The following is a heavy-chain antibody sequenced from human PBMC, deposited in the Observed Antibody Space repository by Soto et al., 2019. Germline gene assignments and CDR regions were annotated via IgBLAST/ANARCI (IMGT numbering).Heavy chain of an antibody. CDR3: TTGFFLTGYYKVKAFDI. D-gene: IGHD3-9*01. J-gene: IGHJ3*02. CDR1: GFTFSNAW. V-gene: IGHV3-15*07. Sequence: PGGSLRLSCAASGFTFSNAWMNWVRQAPGKGLEWVGRIKSKTDGGTTDYAAPVKGRFTISRDDSKNTLYLQMNSLKTEDTAVNYCTTGFFLTGYYKVKAFDIWGQGTMVTVSS. CDR2: IKSKTDGGTT.